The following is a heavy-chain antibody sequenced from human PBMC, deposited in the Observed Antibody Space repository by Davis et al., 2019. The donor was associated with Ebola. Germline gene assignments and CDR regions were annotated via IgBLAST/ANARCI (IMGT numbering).Heavy chain of an antibody. Sequence: PGGSLRLSCAASGFTFSSYSMNWVRQAPGKGLEWVTYISSSSSTIYYADSVKGRFTISRDNAKNSLYLQMNSLRVEDTAVYYCAKLAEGRYCSGGSCYGENYFDYWGQGTQVTVSS. J-gene: IGHJ4*02. D-gene: IGHD2-15*01. CDR3: AKLAEGRYCSGGSCYGENYFDY. CDR1: GFTFSSYS. V-gene: IGHV3-48*01. CDR2: ISSSSSTI.